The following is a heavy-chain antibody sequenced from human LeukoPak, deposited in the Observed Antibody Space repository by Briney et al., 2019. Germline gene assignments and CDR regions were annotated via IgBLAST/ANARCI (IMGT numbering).Heavy chain of an antibody. CDR1: GGSINNYY. CDR2: IYDSGST. CDR3: PKAFGDYGRKTYRRAYFDY. D-gene: IGHD4-17*01. Sequence: PSETLSLTCTVSGGSINNYYWSWMRQPPGRGLEWIGYIYDSGSTNYNPSLQSRVTMSVATSKNQFSLKLISVTAADTAVYYCPKAFGDYGRKTYRRAYFDYWGQGTLGSVSS. V-gene: IGHV4-59*12. J-gene: IGHJ4*02.